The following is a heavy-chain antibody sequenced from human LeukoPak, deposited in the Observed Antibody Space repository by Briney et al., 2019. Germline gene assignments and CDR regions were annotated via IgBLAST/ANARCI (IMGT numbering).Heavy chain of an antibody. D-gene: IGHD6-19*01. J-gene: IGHJ3*02. CDR3: ARGGSSGWHRHGRAFDI. V-gene: IGHV3-23*01. CDR2: IDTSGGHT. CDR1: GFTFSSYA. Sequence: GGSLRLSCVASGFTFSSYAMSWVRQAPGKGLEWVSAIDTSGGHTYYADSVKGRFTISRDNAKNSLYLQMNSLRAEDTAVYYCARGGSSGWHRHGRAFDIWGQGTMDTVSS.